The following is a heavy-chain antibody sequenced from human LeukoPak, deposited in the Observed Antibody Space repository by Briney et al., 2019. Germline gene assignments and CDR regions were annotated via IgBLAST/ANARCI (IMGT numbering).Heavy chain of an antibody. CDR3: AKGAYYYDSSGYYPY. Sequence: GGSLRLSCAASGFTFSSYGMHWVRQAPGKGLEWVAVISYDGSNKYYADSVKGRFTISRDNSKNTLYLQMNSLRAEATAVYYCAKGAYYYDSSGYYPYWGQGTLVTVSS. V-gene: IGHV3-30*18. CDR1: GFTFSSYG. D-gene: IGHD3-22*01. J-gene: IGHJ4*02. CDR2: ISYDGSNK.